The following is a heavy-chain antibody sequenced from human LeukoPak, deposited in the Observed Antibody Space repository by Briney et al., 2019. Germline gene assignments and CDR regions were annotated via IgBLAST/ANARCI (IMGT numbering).Heavy chain of an antibody. CDR1: GFTFSSYA. CDR3: AKSYSDFWSGYWDY. J-gene: IGHJ4*02. CDR2: ISGSGGST. V-gene: IGHV3-23*01. Sequence: GGSLRLSCAASGFTFSSYAMSWVRQAPGKGLGWVSAISGSGGSTYYADSVKGRFTISRDNSKNTLYLQLNSLRAEDTAVSYCAKSYSDFWSGYWDYWGQGTLVTVSS. D-gene: IGHD3-3*01.